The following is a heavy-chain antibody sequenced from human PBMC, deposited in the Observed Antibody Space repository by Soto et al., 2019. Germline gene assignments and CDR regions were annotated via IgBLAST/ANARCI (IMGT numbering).Heavy chain of an antibody. CDR3: AKDESNSNPLYYFDS. J-gene: IGHJ4*02. CDR1: GFTFSIYA. Sequence: GGSLRLSCAASGFTFSIYAMTWVRQAPGKGLEWVSSISASSSNIYYADSVKGRFTISRDNSKNTLYLQMNSLRAEDTALYYCAKDESNSNPLYYFDSWGQGTLVTVSS. CDR2: ISASSSNI. D-gene: IGHD4-4*01. V-gene: IGHV3-23*01.